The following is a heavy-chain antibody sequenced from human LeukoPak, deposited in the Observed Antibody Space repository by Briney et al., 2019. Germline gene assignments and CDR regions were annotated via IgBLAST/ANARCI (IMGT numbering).Heavy chain of an antibody. D-gene: IGHD1-1*01. CDR1: GYTFTNYY. CDR2: INPSGGGT. CDR3: ARDRDFTNIFDY. V-gene: IGHV1-46*01. J-gene: IGHJ4*02. Sequence: ASVKVSCKASGYTFTNYYIHWVRQAPGQGLEWVGLINPSGGGTSYTRKFQDRVTMTRDTSTSTVYMELSSLTSEDTAVYYCARDRDFTNIFDYWGQGTLVSVPS.